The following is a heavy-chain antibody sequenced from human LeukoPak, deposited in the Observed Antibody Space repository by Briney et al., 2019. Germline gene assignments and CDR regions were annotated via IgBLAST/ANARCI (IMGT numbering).Heavy chain of an antibody. CDR1: GFTFSSHA. CDR3: AKGSKTTVTVNWFDP. CDR2: ISGSGDNT. V-gene: IGHV3-23*01. J-gene: IGHJ5*02. Sequence: PGGSLRLSCGASGFTFSSHAMGWVRQAPGKGLEWVSGISGSGDNTYYVDSVKGRFTISRDNSKNTLYLQMNSLRAEDTAVYYCAKGSKTTVTVNWFDPWGQGTLVTVSS. D-gene: IGHD4-17*01.